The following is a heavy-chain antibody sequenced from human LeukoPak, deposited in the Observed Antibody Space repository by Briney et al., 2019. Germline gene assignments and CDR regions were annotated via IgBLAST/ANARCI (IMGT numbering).Heavy chain of an antibody. Sequence: SETLSLTCTVSGVSISSYYWSWIRQPPGKGLEWIGYIYYSGSTNYNPSLKSRVTISVDTSKNQFSLKLSSVTAADTAVYYCARGMYYYDSSGYYSYWGQGTLVTVSS. J-gene: IGHJ4*02. CDR3: ARGMYYYDSSGYYSY. V-gene: IGHV4-59*01. CDR2: IYYSGST. D-gene: IGHD3-22*01. CDR1: GVSISSYY.